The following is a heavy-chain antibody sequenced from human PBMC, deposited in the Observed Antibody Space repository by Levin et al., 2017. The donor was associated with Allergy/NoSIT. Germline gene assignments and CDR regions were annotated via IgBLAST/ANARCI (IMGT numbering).Heavy chain of an antibody. D-gene: IGHD2-15*01. Sequence: GGSLRLSCAASGFTFSSYAMSWVRQAPGKGLEWVSAISGSGGSTYYADSVKGRFTISRDNSKNTLYLQMNSLRAEDTAVYYCAKDGLLGYCSGGSCYRWADYWGQGTLVTVSS. J-gene: IGHJ4*02. V-gene: IGHV3-23*01. CDR1: GFTFSSYA. CDR3: AKDGLLGYCSGGSCYRWADY. CDR2: ISGSGGST.